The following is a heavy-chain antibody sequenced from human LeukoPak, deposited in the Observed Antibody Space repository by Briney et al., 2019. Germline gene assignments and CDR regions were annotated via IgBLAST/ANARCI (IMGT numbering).Heavy chain of an antibody. CDR2: ISPTGSTT. CDR1: GFAFSGHW. V-gene: IGHV3-74*01. Sequence: GGSLRLSCTASGFAFSGHWMHWARQPPGKGLVWVSRISPTGSTTSYADSVKGRFTVSRDNAKNTLYLQVNNLRAEDTAVYYCARGPNSNWSGLDFWGQGTLLTVSS. J-gene: IGHJ4*02. D-gene: IGHD6-6*01. CDR3: ARGPNSNWSGLDF.